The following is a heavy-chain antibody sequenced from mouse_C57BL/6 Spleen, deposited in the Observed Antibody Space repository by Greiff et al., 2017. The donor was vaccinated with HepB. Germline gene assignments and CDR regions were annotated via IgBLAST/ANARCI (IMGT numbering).Heavy chain of an antibody. J-gene: IGHJ4*01. CDR1: GFTFSDYG. CDR3: ASRWLPFYAMDY. V-gene: IGHV5-17*01. Sequence: EVQVVESGGGLVKPGGSLKLSCAASGFTFSDYGMHWVRQAPEKGLEWVAYISSGSSTIYYADTVKGRFTISRDNAKNTLFLQMTSLRSEDTAMYYCASRWLPFYAMDYWGQGTSVTVSS. D-gene: IGHD2-3*01. CDR2: ISSGSSTI.